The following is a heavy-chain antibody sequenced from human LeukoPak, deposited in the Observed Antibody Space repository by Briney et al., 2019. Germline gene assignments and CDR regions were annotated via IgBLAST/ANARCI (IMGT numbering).Heavy chain of an antibody. CDR3: ASGPYPAAGTDHQFDY. J-gene: IGHJ4*02. CDR1: GASISSYY. D-gene: IGHD6-13*01. V-gene: IGHV4-59*01. Sequence: SETLSLTCTVSGASISSYYWSWIRQPPGKELEWIGYIFYSGSTLYHPSLQSRVTISVDTSKNQFSLKLTSVTAADTAVYYCASGPYPAAGTDHQFDYWGQGTLVTVSS. CDR2: IFYSGST.